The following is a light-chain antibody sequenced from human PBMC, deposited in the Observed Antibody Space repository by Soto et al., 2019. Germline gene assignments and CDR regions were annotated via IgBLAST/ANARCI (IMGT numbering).Light chain of an antibody. CDR1: SSNIGAGYN. Sequence: QSVLTQPPSVSGAPGQRVTISCTGTSSNIGAGYNVHWYQQFPGTAPKLLIHSNNNRPSGVPDRFSGSKSGTSASLAITGLQPEDEADYYGQSFDTTLSGVLFGGGTKVTVL. V-gene: IGLV1-40*01. CDR3: QSFDTTLSGVL. CDR2: SNN. J-gene: IGLJ3*02.